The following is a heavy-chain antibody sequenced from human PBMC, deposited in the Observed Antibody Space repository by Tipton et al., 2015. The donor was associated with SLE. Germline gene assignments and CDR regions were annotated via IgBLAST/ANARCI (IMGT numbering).Heavy chain of an antibody. CDR2: IYHSGST. Sequence: TLSLTCAVSGYSISSGYYWGWIRQPPGKGLEWIGSIYHSGSTYYNPSLKSRVTISVDTSKNQFSLKLSSVTAADTAVYYCARANYGAKDYWGQGTLVTVSS. V-gene: IGHV4-38-2*01. D-gene: IGHD4-17*01. CDR3: ARANYGAKDY. CDR1: GYSISSGYY. J-gene: IGHJ4*02.